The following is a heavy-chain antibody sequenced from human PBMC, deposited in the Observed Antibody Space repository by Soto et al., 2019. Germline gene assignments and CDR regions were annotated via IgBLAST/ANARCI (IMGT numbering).Heavy chain of an antibody. D-gene: IGHD2-21*02. Sequence: GESLKISCKGSGYSFTSYWISWVRQMPGKGLEWMGRIDPSDSYTNYSPSFQGHVTISADKSISTAYLQWSSLKASDTAMYYCARRPGVVTAINPAYGMDVWGQGTTVTVAS. CDR2: IDPSDSYT. CDR1: GYSFTSYW. V-gene: IGHV5-10-1*01. CDR3: ARRPGVVTAINPAYGMDV. J-gene: IGHJ6*02.